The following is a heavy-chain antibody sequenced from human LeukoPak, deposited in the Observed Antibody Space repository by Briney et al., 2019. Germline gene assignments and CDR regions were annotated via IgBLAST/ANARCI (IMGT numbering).Heavy chain of an antibody. D-gene: IGHD3-22*01. Sequence: PSETLSLTCTVSGGSISSGSYYWSWIRQPAGKGLEWIGRIHTSGSTNYNPSLKSRVTISVDTSKNQFSLKLSSVTAADTAVYCCARDCPRYDSSGYCAAFDIWGQGTMVTVSS. CDR3: ARDCPRYDSSGYCAAFDI. J-gene: IGHJ3*02. V-gene: IGHV4-61*02. CDR1: GGSISSGSYY. CDR2: IHTSGST.